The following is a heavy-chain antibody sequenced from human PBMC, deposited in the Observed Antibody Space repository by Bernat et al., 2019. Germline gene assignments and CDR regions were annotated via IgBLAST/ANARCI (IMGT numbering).Heavy chain of an antibody. CDR2: VYSSGGT. CDR3: AITLRANYYEGSRGHQGCDVFD. V-gene: IGHV4-39*01. D-gene: IGHD3-22*01. Sequence: QLQLKESGPGLVKTSETLSLTCTVSGASISSKYYFLGWIREPPGKGLEWIGSVYSSGGTYYNPSLKSRVTISVETSKNQFSLKVTSVNAADTDVYYCAITLRANYYEGSRGHQGCDVFD. J-gene: IGHJ3*02. CDR1: GASISSKYYF.